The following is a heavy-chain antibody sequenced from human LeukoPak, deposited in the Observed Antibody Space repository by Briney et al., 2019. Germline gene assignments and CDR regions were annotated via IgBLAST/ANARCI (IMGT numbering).Heavy chain of an antibody. CDR1: GVSFSGYY. V-gene: IGHV4-34*01. D-gene: IGHD2-21*02. CDR2: INHSGST. CDR3: ARTYCGGDCYSDFDY. J-gene: IGHJ4*02. Sequence: KPSETLSHTCAVYGVSFSGYYWSWIRQPPGKGLEWVGEINHSGSTNYNPSLKSRVPISVDTSKNQFSLKLSSVTAADTAVYYCARTYCGGDCYSDFDYWGQGTLVTVSS.